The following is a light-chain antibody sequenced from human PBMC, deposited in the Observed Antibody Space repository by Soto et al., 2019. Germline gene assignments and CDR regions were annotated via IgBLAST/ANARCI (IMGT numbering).Light chain of an antibody. CDR1: QSVLYSSNNKNS. V-gene: IGKV4-1*01. J-gene: IGKJ1*01. CDR3: QQYYTTRLT. CDR2: WAS. Sequence: DIVMTQSPDSLAVSLGERATINCKSSQSVLYSSNNKNSVAWYQQKPGQPPQLLIYWASTRESGVPDRFSGSESGTYFTLTISSLQAEDVAVYYCQQYYTTRLTFGQGTKVESK.